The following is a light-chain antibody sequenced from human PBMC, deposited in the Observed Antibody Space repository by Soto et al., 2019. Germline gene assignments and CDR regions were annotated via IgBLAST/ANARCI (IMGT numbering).Light chain of an antibody. CDR1: ESVSTT. V-gene: IGKV3-15*01. CDR3: QHYSDWPGWT. J-gene: IGKJ1*01. CDR2: GAS. Sequence: EIVMTQSPATLSVSPGERASLSCRASESVSTTVAWYHQKPCQAPRVLVYGASTRAAGIPDSFSGSGSGTEFTLTVFTLQSDDFAVYDCQHYSDWPGWTFGQGTKVDIK.